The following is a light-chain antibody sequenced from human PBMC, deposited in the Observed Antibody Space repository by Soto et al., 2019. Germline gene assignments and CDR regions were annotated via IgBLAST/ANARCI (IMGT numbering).Light chain of an antibody. CDR2: DAS. CDR1: QPISSY. Sequence: EIALTQSPATLSLSPGERATLSCRASQPISSYLAWYQQKPGQSPRLLIYDASNRATGFPARFSGSGSGTDFTLTISSLEPEDFAVYFCQQRSNWPLTFGGGTKVEIK. CDR3: QQRSNWPLT. J-gene: IGKJ4*01. V-gene: IGKV3-11*01.